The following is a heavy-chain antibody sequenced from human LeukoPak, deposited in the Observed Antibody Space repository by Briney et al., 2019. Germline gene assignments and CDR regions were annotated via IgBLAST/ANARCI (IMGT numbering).Heavy chain of an antibody. V-gene: IGHV3-74*01. Sequence: GGSLRLSCAASGFTFSSYWMHWVRQAPGKGLVWVSRINSDGSSTSYADSVKGRFSISRDNAKNTLYLQMNSLRAEDTAVYYSAREIVVVPAALDYWGQGTLVTVSS. D-gene: IGHD2-2*01. CDR3: AREIVVVPAALDY. CDR2: INSDGSST. J-gene: IGHJ4*02. CDR1: GFTFSSYW.